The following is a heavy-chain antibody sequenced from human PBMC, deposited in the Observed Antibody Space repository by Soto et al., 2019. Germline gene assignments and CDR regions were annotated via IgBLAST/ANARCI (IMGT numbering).Heavy chain of an antibody. CDR2: ISSSGSTI. Sequence: QVQLVESGGGLVKPGGSLRLSCAASGFTFSDYYMSWIRQAPWKGLEWVSYISSSGSTIYYADSVKGRFTISRDNAKNSLYLQMNSLRAEDTALNFCARSHLYYDSSGYPDYWGQGTLVTVSS. CDR3: ARSHLYYDSSGYPDY. D-gene: IGHD3-22*01. J-gene: IGHJ4*02. V-gene: IGHV3-11*01. CDR1: GFTFSDYY.